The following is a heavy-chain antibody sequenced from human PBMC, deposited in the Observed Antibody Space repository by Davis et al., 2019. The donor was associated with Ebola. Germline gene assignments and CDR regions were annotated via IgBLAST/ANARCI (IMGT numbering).Heavy chain of an antibody. V-gene: IGHV4-59*08. Sequence: GSLRLSCTVSGGSISSYYWSWIRQPPGKGLEWIGYVYYNGGTNYNPSLKSRVTISVDTSKNQFSLKLSSVTAADTAVYYCARWAGSSGDLRAFDIWGQGTMVTVSS. CDR3: ARWAGSSGDLRAFDI. CDR2: VYYNGGT. CDR1: GGSISSYY. J-gene: IGHJ3*02. D-gene: IGHD6-19*01.